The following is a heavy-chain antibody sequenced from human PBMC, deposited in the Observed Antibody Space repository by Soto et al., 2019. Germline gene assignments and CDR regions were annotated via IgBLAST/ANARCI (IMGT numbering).Heavy chain of an antibody. D-gene: IGHD3-16*02. CDR1: GYTFTSYA. J-gene: IGHJ5*02. Sequence: ASVKVSCKASGYTFTSYAMHWVRQAPGQRLEWMGWINAGNGNTKYSQKFQGRVTITRDTSASTAYMELSSLRSEDTAVYYCARRMRSIKSSYDYIWGSYRYNWFDPWGQGTLVTVSS. V-gene: IGHV1-3*01. CDR3: ARRMRSIKSSYDYIWGSYRYNWFDP. CDR2: INAGNGNT.